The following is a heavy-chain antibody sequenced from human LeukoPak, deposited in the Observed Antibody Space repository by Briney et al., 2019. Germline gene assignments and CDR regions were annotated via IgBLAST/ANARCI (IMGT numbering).Heavy chain of an antibody. CDR1: GGSISSYY. Sequence: SETLSLTCTVSGGSISSYYWSWIRQPAGKGLEWIGRIYTSGSNNYNPSLKSRVTMSVDTSKNQYSLKLRSVTAADTAVYYCARDHAYYYYYMDVWGKGTTVTISS. V-gene: IGHV4-4*07. CDR3: ARDHAYYYYYMDV. CDR2: IYTSGSN. J-gene: IGHJ6*03.